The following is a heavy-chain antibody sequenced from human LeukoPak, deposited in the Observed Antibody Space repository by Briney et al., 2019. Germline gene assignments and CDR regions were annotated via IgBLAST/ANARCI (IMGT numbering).Heavy chain of an antibody. Sequence: ASVKVSCKASGYTFTSYGISWVRQAPGQGLEWMGWISAYNGNTNYAQKLQGRVTMTTDTSTSTAYMVLRSLRSDDTAVYYCARAPMVRGVAHYNWFDPWGQGTLVTVSS. J-gene: IGHJ5*02. CDR1: GYTFTSYG. D-gene: IGHD3-10*01. CDR2: ISAYNGNT. CDR3: ARAPMVRGVAHYNWFDP. V-gene: IGHV1-18*04.